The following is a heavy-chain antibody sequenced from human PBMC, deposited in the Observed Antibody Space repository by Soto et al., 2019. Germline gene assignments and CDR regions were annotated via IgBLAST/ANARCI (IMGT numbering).Heavy chain of an antibody. CDR2: INHSGST. D-gene: IGHD2-2*01. CDR1: GGSFSGYY. J-gene: IGHJ6*02. Sequence: SETLSLTCAVYGGSFSGYYWSWIRQPPWKGLEWIGEINHSGSTNYNPSLKSRVTISVDTSKNQFSLKLSSVTAADTAVYYCARGGGYCSSTSCSGPDYYYGMDVWGQGTTVTVSS. CDR3: ARGGGYCSSTSCSGPDYYYGMDV. V-gene: IGHV4-34*01.